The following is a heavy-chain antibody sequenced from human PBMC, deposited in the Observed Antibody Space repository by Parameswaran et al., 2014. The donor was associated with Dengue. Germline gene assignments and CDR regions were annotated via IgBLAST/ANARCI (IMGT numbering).Heavy chain of an antibody. D-gene: IGHD5-12*01. CDR2: IKSKTDGGTT. Sequence: VRQAPGKGLEWVGRIKSKTDGGTTDYAAPVKGRFTISRDDSKNTLYLQMNSLKTEDTAVYYCTTDGSGYDPLDAFDIWGQGTMVTVSS. V-gene: IGHV3-15*01. J-gene: IGHJ3*02. CDR3: TTDGSGYDPLDAFDI.